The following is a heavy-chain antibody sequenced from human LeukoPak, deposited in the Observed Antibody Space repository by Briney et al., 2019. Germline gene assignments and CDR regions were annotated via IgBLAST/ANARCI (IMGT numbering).Heavy chain of an antibody. CDR3: ASPYYDSSGYYGY. CDR1: GGSFSGYY. CDR2: NNHSGST. V-gene: IGHV4-34*01. J-gene: IGHJ4*02. D-gene: IGHD3-22*01. Sequence: PSETLSLTCAVYGGSFSGYYWSWIRQPPGKGLEWIGENNHSGSTNYNPSLKSRVTISVDTSKNQFSLKLSSVTAADTAVYYCASPYYDSSGYYGYWGQGTLVTVSS.